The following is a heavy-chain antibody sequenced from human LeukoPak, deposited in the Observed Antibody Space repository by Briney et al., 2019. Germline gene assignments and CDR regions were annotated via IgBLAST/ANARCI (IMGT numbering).Heavy chain of an antibody. V-gene: IGHV3-15*01. Sequence: GGSLRLSCAASGFTFSNAWMSWVRQAPGKGLECVGRIKSKTDGETTDYAAPVKGRFTISRDDSKNMLYLQMNSLKSEDTAVYYCTADLPPPRGYDYPFDYWGQGSLVTVSS. CDR1: GFTFSNAW. CDR3: TADLPPPRGYDYPFDY. D-gene: IGHD5-12*01. CDR2: IKSKTDGETT. J-gene: IGHJ4*02.